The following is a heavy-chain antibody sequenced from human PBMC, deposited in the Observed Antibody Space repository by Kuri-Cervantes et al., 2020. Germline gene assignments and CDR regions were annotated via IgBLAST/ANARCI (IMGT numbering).Heavy chain of an antibody. Sequence: LSLTCAASGFTFSTSGMSWVRQAPGKGLEWVSLISWDGGSTYYADSVKGRFTISRDNSKNSLYLQMNSLRAEDTALYYCAKGGGIEYSSSSLFDYWGQGTLVTVSS. J-gene: IGHJ4*02. D-gene: IGHD6-6*01. CDR1: GFTFSTSG. CDR3: AKGGGIEYSSSSLFDY. CDR2: ISWDGGST. V-gene: IGHV3-43D*04.